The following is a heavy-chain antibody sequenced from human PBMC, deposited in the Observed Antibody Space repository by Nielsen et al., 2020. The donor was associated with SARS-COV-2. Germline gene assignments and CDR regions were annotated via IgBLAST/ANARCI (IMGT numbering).Heavy chain of an antibody. Sequence: ASVKVSCKASGYTFTGYYMHWVRQAPGQGLERMGWINPNSGGTNYAQKFQGWVTMTRDTSISTAYMELSRLRSDDTAVYYCARDLGGYEDERNWFDPWGQGTLVTVSS. J-gene: IGHJ5*02. CDR1: GYTFTGYY. D-gene: IGHD5-12*01. CDR3: ARDLGGYEDERNWFDP. V-gene: IGHV1-2*04. CDR2: INPNSGGT.